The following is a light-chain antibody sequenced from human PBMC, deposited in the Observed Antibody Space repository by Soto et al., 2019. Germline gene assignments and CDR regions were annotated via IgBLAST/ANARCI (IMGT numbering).Light chain of an antibody. CDR1: QSISGW. Sequence: DIQMSQSPSTLSASVGDRVTSTCRASQSISGWLAWYQQKPGKAPKLLIYDASSLQSGVPSRFSGSGSGTEFTLTITSLQPDDFATYYCQQYNSYPWTFGQGTKV. V-gene: IGKV1-5*01. CDR2: DAS. CDR3: QQYNSYPWT. J-gene: IGKJ1*01.